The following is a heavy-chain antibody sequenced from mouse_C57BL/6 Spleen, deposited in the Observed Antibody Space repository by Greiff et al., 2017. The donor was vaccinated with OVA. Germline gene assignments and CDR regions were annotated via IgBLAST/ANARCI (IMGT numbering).Heavy chain of an antibody. V-gene: IGHV14-2*01. J-gene: IGHJ4*01. CDR1: GFNIKDYY. Sequence: EVQLQQSGAELVKPGASVKLSCTASGFNIKDYYMHWVKQRTEQGLEWIGRIDPEDGETKYAPKFQGKATITADTSSNTAYLQLSSLTSEDTAVYYCANLLITTVVAHYYAMDYWGQGTSVTVSS. CDR2: IDPEDGET. CDR3: ANLLITTVVAHYYAMDY. D-gene: IGHD1-1*01.